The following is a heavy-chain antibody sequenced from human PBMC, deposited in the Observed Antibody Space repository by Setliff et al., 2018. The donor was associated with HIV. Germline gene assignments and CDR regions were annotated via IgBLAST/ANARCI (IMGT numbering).Heavy chain of an antibody. J-gene: IGHJ4*02. CDR2: IYYSGSA. D-gene: IGHD3-10*01. CDR3: ASTRIRLIRGAVISNLRTPYFDY. CDR1: GGSISSGDYF. Sequence: SETLSLTCTVSGGSISSGDYFLSWIRQAPGKGLEWIGCIYYSGSAYYNPSLQRRVTISVDTSKNQVSLKLNSMTAADTAVYYCASTRIRLIRGAVISNLRTPYFDYWGPGSLVTVSS. V-gene: IGHV4-30-4*08.